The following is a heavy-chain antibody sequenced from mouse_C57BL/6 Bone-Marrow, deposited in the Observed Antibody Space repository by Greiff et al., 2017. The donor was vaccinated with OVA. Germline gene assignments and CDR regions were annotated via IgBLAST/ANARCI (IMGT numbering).Heavy chain of an antibody. V-gene: IGHV1-81*01. J-gene: IGHJ1*03. Sequence: QVQLQQSGAELARPGASVKLSCKASGYTFTSYGISWVKQRTGQGLEWIGEIYPRSGNTYYNEKFKGKATLTADTSSSTAYMELRSLTSEDSAVYVCARERYCGSGYPYWYFDVWGTGTTVTVSS. CDR2: IYPRSGNT. CDR3: ARERYCGSGYPYWYFDV. CDR1: GYTFTSYG. D-gene: IGHD1-1*02.